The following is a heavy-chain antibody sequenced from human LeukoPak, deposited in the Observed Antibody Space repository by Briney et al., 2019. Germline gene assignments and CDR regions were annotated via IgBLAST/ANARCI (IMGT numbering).Heavy chain of an antibody. CDR1: GGSVSSSIYY. D-gene: IGHD6-19*01. CDR2: ISSSGSTI. CDR3: ARDYAYSSGWQRGSVDY. J-gene: IGHJ4*02. V-gene: IGHV3-11*01. Sequence: LSLTCTVSGGSVSSSIYYWGWIRQPPGKGLEWVSYISSSGSTIYYADSVKGRFTISRDNAKNSLYLQMNSLRAEDTAVYYCARDYAYSSGWQRGSVDYWGQGTLVTLSS.